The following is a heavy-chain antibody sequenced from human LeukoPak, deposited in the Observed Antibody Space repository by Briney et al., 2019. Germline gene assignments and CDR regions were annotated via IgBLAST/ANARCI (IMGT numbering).Heavy chain of an antibody. CDR1: GGSFSGYY. J-gene: IGHJ3*02. CDR3: ARYCSGGSCYSDAFDI. V-gene: IGHV4-34*01. Sequence: SETLSLTCAVYGGSFSGYYWSWIRQPPGKGLEWIGEINHSGSTNYNPSLKSRVTISVDTSKNQFSLKLSSVTAADTAVYYCARYCSGGSCYSDAFDIWGQGTMVTVSS. D-gene: IGHD2-15*01. CDR2: INHSGST.